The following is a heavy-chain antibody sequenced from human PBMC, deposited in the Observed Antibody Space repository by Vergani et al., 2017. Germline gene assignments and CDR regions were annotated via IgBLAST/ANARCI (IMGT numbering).Heavy chain of an antibody. J-gene: IGHJ2*01. V-gene: IGHV3-23*01. D-gene: IGHD2-2*01. CDR2: LSASDRRT. CDR1: GFTFIMHA. CDR3: AKVAGDIVVVPAAANWYFDL. Sequence: EVQLLESGGDLVQPGGSLRLSCAASGFTFIMHAMSWVRQAPGKGLEWVSTLSASDRRTHYADSVKGRFTISRDISKNTLYLQMNSLRAEDTAVYYCAKVAGDIVVVPAAANWYFDLWGRGTLVTVSS.